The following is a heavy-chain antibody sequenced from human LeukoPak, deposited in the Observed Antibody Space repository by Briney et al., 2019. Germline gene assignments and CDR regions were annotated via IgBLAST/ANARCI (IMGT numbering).Heavy chain of an antibody. CDR3: ASLGDKYGSGSYAPFDY. V-gene: IGHV1-2*02. Sequence: ASVKVSCMASGYXFTGYFIHWVRQAPGQGLEWLGWINPNSGGTNYAQKFQGRVTMTRDTSINTAYMEVSRLRSDDTAVYYCASLGDKYGSGSYAPFDYWGQGTLVTVSS. CDR1: GYXFTGYF. CDR2: INPNSGGT. D-gene: IGHD3-10*01. J-gene: IGHJ4*02.